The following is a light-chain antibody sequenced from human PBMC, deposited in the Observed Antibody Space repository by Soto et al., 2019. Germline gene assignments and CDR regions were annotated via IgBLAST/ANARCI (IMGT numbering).Light chain of an antibody. V-gene: IGLV2-14*01. CDR3: SSYTSSSTYVV. CDR1: SSDVGGYNY. J-gene: IGLJ2*01. CDR2: DVS. Sequence: QSALTQPASVSGSPGQSITISCTGTSSDVGGYNYVSWYQQHPGKAPKLMIYDVSNRPSGVSNRFSGSMSGNTASLTISGLHAEDEADYYCSSYTSSSTYVVFGGGTKLTVL.